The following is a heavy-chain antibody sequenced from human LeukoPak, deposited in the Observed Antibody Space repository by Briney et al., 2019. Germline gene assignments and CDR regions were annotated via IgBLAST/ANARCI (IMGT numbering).Heavy chain of an antibody. J-gene: IGHJ4*02. CDR3: ARHSVGSPHYFDY. D-gene: IGHD5/OR15-5a*01. CDR1: GGSISPYY. CDR2: IFYSGSA. V-gene: IGHV4-59*08. Sequence: SETLSVTCTVSGGSISPYYWSWIRQPPGKELEWIAFIFYSGSAHYNPSLTSRVTISVDTSKNQFSLRLTSVTAADTAVYYCARHSVGSPHYFDYWGQGTPVTVSS.